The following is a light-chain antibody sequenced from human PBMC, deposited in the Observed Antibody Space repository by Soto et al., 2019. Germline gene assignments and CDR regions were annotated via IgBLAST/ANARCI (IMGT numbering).Light chain of an antibody. CDR3: QTWGTGSASVV. Sequence: QPVLTQSPSASASLGASVKLTCTLSSGHSNYAIAWHQQQPEKGPRYLMKVNSVGSHIKGDGIPDRFSGSSSGAERYLFISSLQSEDEADYYGQTWGTGSASVVFGGGTQLTVL. CDR1: SGHSNYA. V-gene: IGLV4-69*01. J-gene: IGLJ7*01. CDR2: VNSVGSH.